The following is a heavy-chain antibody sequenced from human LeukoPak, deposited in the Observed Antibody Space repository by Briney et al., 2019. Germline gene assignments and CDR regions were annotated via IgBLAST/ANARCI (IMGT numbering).Heavy chain of an antibody. J-gene: IGHJ3*02. Sequence: PGRSLRLSCAASGFTFDDYAMHWVRQAPGKGLEWVSLVSWDGDTTYYADSVKGRFTISRDNSKNSLYLQMNSLRTEDTALYYCAKARGLIGGAFDIWGQGTMVTVSS. CDR3: AKARGLIGGAFDI. D-gene: IGHD3-22*01. V-gene: IGHV3-43*01. CDR1: GFTFDDYA. CDR2: VSWDGDTT.